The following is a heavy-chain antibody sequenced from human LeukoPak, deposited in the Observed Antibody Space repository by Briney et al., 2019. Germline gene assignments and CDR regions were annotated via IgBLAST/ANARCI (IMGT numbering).Heavy chain of an antibody. Sequence: GGSLRLSCAASGFTVSSNYMSWVRQAPGKGLEWVANIKQDGSEKYYVDSVKGRFTISRDNAKNSLYLQMNSLRAEDTAVYYCARDQSFGDPYYYYYYMDVWGKGTTVTVSS. V-gene: IGHV3-7*01. CDR2: IKQDGSEK. CDR1: GFTVSSNY. CDR3: ARDQSFGDPYYYYYYMDV. D-gene: IGHD3-10*01. J-gene: IGHJ6*03.